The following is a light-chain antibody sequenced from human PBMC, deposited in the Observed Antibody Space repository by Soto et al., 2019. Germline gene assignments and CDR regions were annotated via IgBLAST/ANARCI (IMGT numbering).Light chain of an antibody. Sequence: QSALTQPASVSGSPGQSITISCTGISSDVETDNLVSWYQQHPGKAPQLIIYEVTKRPSGVSYRFSGSKSGNTTSLTISGLQAAVESDYSCCSHSKSGTFEWVFGGGTKVTVL. V-gene: IGLV2-23*02. J-gene: IGLJ3*02. CDR1: SSDVETDNL. CDR2: EVT. CDR3: CSHSKSGTFEWV.